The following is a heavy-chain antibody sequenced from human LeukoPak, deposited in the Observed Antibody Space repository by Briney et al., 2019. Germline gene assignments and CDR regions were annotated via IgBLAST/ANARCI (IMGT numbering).Heavy chain of an antibody. J-gene: IGHJ4*02. V-gene: IGHV1-69*13. CDR2: IIPIFGIA. Sequence: AASVKVSCKASGGTFSSYAISCVRQAPGQGLEWMGGIIPIFGIANYAQKFQGRVTITADESTSTAYKELSSLRSEDTGVYYCARENRDMITFGGVIAPYYFDYWGQGTLVTVSS. CDR1: GGTFSSYA. D-gene: IGHD3-16*02. CDR3: ARENRDMITFGGVIAPYYFDY.